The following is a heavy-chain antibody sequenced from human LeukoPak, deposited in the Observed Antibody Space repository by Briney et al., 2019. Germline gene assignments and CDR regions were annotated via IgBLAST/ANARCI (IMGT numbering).Heavy chain of an antibody. CDR1: GGSVSSFF. CDR3: ARDIVAASSDGFDV. CDR2: MFANGNA. J-gene: IGHJ3*01. V-gene: IGHV4-4*07. Sequence: SATLSLTCSVSGGSVSSFFWSWIRQPAGRELEWLGRMFANGNANYNPSLKSRISMSVDTSTSQFSLTLTSVTAADTAIYYCARDIVAASSDGFDVWGQGTTVIVSS. D-gene: IGHD2-21*01.